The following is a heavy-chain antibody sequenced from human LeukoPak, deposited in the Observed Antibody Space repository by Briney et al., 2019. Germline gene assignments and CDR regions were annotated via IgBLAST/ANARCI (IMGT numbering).Heavy chain of an antibody. J-gene: IGHJ4*02. CDR1: GYTFTGYY. CDR2: INPNSGGT. Sequence: ASVTVSCMASGYTFTGYYMHLVRQAPGQGREWTGWINPNSGGTNYAQKFQGRVTMTRDTSISTAYMELSSLRCDGTAVYSCARGDRNNRGHQPEYYFDYWGQGTLVTVSS. V-gene: IGHV1-2*02. D-gene: IGHD1/OR15-1a*01. CDR3: ARGDRNNRGHQPEYYFDY.